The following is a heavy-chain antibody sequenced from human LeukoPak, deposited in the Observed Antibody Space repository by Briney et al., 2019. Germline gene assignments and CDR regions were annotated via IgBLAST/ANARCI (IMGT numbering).Heavy chain of an antibody. CDR3: ARVRSGYSHENYFDY. D-gene: IGHD5-18*01. CDR2: ISGSGSTI. V-gene: IGHV3-48*03. J-gene: IGHJ4*02. CDR1: GFTFSNYE. Sequence: GGSLRLTCAASGFTFSNYEMNWVRQAPGKGLEWVSYISGSGSTIYYADSVKGRFTISRDNAKDSLYLQMNSLRAEDTAVYYCARVRSGYSHENYFDYWGQGTLVTVSS.